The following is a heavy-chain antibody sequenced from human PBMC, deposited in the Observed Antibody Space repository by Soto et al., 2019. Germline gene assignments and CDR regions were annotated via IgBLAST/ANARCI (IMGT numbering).Heavy chain of an antibody. D-gene: IGHD3-3*01. CDR2: ISSNGVST. CDR3: AKITVRQWLLSRYFDY. CDR1: GFTFSDYA. Sequence: GGSLRLPCAASGFTFSDYAMSGGRQAPWKGLQWVSGISSNGVSTYYADSVKGRFTISRDNSKNTLVLQINSLRAEDTAVYYCAKITVRQWLLSRYFDYWGQGP. V-gene: IGHV3-23*01. J-gene: IGHJ4*02.